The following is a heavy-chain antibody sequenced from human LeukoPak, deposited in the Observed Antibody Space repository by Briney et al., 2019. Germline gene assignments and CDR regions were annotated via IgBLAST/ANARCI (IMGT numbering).Heavy chain of an antibody. CDR1: GYSINSGYY. D-gene: IGHD4-23*01. J-gene: IGHJ4*02. Sequence: SETLSLTCAVSGYSINSGYYWGWIRRPPGKGLEWIGSIYHSGNTYYNPSLKSRVTISVDTSKNQFSLKMSSVTAADTAVYYCARGPPITTVVTPGARYFDYWGQGTLVTVSS. V-gene: IGHV4-38-2*01. CDR3: ARGPPITTVVTPGARYFDY. CDR2: IYHSGNT.